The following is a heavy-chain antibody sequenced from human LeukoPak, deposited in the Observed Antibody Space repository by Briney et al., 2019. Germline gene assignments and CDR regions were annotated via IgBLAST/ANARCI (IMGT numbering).Heavy chain of an antibody. CDR1: GGSISSYY. V-gene: IGHV4-4*07. D-gene: IGHD3-10*01. CDR2: IYTSGST. Sequence: TPSETLSLTCTVSGGSISSYYWSWIRQPAGKGLEWIGRIYTSGSTNYNPSLKSRVTMSVDTSKNQFSLKLSSVTAADTAVYYCAIARTVRLLWFGELGGEYFQHWGQGTLVTVSS. J-gene: IGHJ1*01. CDR3: AIARTVRLLWFGELGGEYFQH.